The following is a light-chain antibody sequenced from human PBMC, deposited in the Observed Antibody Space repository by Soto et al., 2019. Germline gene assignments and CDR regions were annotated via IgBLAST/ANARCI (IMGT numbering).Light chain of an antibody. V-gene: IGKV3-11*01. CDR2: DAS. Sequence: EIVLTQSPATLSLSPGERVTLSCRASQSVRNYLAWYQQKPGQAPRLLIYDASNRATGIPARFSGSGSGTDFTLTISSLEPEDFAVYYCQQRGNWPTFGQGTKVEIK. J-gene: IGKJ1*01. CDR1: QSVRNY. CDR3: QQRGNWPT.